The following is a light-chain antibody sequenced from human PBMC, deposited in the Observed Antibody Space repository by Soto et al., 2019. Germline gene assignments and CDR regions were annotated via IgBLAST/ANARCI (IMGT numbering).Light chain of an antibody. CDR1: SSDVGGYNY. CDR3: SSYAGSNNLV. Sequence: QSALTQPPSASGSPGQSVTISCTGTSSDVGGYNYVSWYQQHPGKAPKHMIYEVSKRPSGVPDRFSGSKSGNTASLTVSGLQVEDEADYYCSSYAGSNNLVFGGGTKLTVL. V-gene: IGLV2-8*01. J-gene: IGLJ2*01. CDR2: EVS.